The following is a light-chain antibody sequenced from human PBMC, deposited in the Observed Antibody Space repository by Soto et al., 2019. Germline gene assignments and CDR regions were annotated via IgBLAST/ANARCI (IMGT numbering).Light chain of an antibody. CDR3: QQYNNWPLT. J-gene: IGKJ4*01. CDR2: GAS. CDR1: QSLSSN. V-gene: IGKV3-15*01. Sequence: EIVMTQSPATLSVSPGERATLSCRASQSLSSNLAWYQQKPGQAPRLLIYGASTRATGIPARFSGSGSGTEFTLTINSLQSEDFAVYYCQQYNNWPLTFGGGTKVEIK.